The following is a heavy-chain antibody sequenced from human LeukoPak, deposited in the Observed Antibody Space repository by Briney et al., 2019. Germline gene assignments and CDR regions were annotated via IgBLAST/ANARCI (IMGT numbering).Heavy chain of an antibody. D-gene: IGHD2-8*02. J-gene: IGHJ4*02. CDR1: GFTFSTYW. CDR2: INSDGSST. CDR3: AGCWSNTGFDY. Sequence: GGSLRLSCAASGFTFSTYWIHWVRQAPGKGLVWVSRINSDGSSTSYADSVRGRFTISRDNAKNTLYLQMNSLRAEDTAVYYGAGCWSNTGFDYWGQGTLVTVSS. V-gene: IGHV3-74*01.